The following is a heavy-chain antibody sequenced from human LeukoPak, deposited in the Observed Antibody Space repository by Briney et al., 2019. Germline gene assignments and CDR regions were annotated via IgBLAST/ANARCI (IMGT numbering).Heavy chain of an antibody. V-gene: IGHV3-7*03. CDR1: GFTLSNSW. J-gene: IGHJ3*02. CDR2: IKQDGSEK. CDR3: ARATSAYYYPDAFDI. D-gene: IGHD3-22*01. Sequence: GGPLRLSCVVSGFTLSNSWMSWVRQAPGKGLEWVANIKQDGSEKYYVDSVKGRFTISRDNAKNSLYLQMSSLRAEDTAVYYCARATSAYYYPDAFDIWGQGTMVTVSS.